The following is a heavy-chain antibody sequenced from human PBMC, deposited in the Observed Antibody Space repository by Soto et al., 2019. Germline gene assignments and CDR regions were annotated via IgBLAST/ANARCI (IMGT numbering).Heavy chain of an antibody. CDR1: GFTFSSYG. Sequence: GGSLRLSCAASGFTFSSYGMHWVRQAPGKGLEWVSVISYNGSNKYYADSVKGRFTISRDNSKNTLYLQMNSLRAEDTAVYYCAKARFRLWSDFDYWGQGTLVTVSS. CDR3: AKARFRLWSDFDY. V-gene: IGHV3-30*18. D-gene: IGHD5-18*01. J-gene: IGHJ4*02. CDR2: ISYNGSNK.